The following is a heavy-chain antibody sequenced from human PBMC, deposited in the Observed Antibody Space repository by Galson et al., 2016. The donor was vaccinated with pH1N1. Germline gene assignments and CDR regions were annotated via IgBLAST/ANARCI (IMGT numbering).Heavy chain of an antibody. V-gene: IGHV3-7*03. CDR3: VRAIGSYGSY. J-gene: IGHJ4*02. Sequence: SLRLSCAASGFTFSSNWMHWVRQAPGKGLEWVANIKTDGSEKYYVDSVKGRFTISRDNAKNSLYLQMNSPRAEDTAVYYCVRAIGSYGSYWGQGTLVTVSS. CDR1: GFTFSSNW. CDR2: IKTDGSEK. D-gene: IGHD4-17*01.